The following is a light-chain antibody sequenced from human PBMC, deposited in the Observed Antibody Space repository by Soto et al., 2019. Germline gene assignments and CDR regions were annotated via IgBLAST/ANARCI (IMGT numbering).Light chain of an antibody. CDR1: QSLGTS. CDR2: EAS. Sequence: TPCPATVSGAAVGGGVLSCRASQSLGTSLAWYHHKPGQAPRLLLYEASIRATGIPARFSGDGSGTEFTLPISSLQSEDFAIYYCHHRGHGITFGQGTLLEI. J-gene: IGKJ5*01. CDR3: HHRGHGIT. V-gene: IGKV3-15*01.